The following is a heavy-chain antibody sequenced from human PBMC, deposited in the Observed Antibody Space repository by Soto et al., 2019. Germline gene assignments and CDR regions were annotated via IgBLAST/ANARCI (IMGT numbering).Heavy chain of an antibody. CDR2: ISYDGSNK. V-gene: IGHV3-30-3*01. J-gene: IGHJ5*02. CDR3: ARGAKGYSYGYCWFDP. D-gene: IGHD5-18*01. CDR1: GFTFSSYA. Sequence: QVQLVESGGGVVQPGRSLRLSCAASGFTFSSYAMHWVRQAPGKGLEWVAVISYDGSNKYYADSVKGRFTISRDNSKNTVYLQMKNLRAEDTAVYYCARGAKGYSYGYCWFDPWGQGTLVTVSS.